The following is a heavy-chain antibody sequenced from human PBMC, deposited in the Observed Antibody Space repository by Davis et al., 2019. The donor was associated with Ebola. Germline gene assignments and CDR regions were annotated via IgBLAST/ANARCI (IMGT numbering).Heavy chain of an antibody. D-gene: IGHD3-10*01. CDR3: ARERRWFGELAIDY. V-gene: IGHV1-3*01. Sequence: ASVKVSCKASGYTFTSYGISWVRQAPGQRLEWMGWINAGNGNTKYSQKFQGRVTITRDTSASTAYMELSSLRSEDTAVYYCARERRWFGELAIDYWGQGTLVTVSS. CDR1: GYTFTSYG. J-gene: IGHJ4*02. CDR2: INAGNGNT.